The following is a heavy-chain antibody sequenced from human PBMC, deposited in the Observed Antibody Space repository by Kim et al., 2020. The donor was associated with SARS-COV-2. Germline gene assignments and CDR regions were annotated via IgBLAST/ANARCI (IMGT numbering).Heavy chain of an antibody. CDR3: ARESCAYCSSTSFWYFDY. CDR1: GYTFTGYY. V-gene: IGHV1-2*06. Sequence: ASVKVSCKASGYTFTGYYMHWVRQAPGQGLEWMGRINPNSGGTNYAQKFQGRVTMTRDTSISTAYMELSRLRSDDTAVYYCARESCAYCSSTSFWYFDYWGQGTLVTVSS. D-gene: IGHD2-2*01. CDR2: INPNSGGT. J-gene: IGHJ4*02.